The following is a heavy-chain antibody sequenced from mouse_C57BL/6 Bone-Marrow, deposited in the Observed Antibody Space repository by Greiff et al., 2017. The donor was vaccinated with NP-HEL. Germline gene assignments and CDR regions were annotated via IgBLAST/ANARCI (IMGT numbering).Heavy chain of an antibody. D-gene: IGHD1-1*02. J-gene: IGHJ3*01. CDR3: ARGLLYLFAY. V-gene: IGHV1-81*01. CDR1: GYTFTSYG. CDR2: IYPRSGNT. Sequence: QVQLQQSGAELARPGASVKLSCKASGYTFTSYGISWVKQRTGQGLEWIGEIYPRSGNTYYNEKFKGKATLTADKSSSTAYMEIRSLTSEDSAVYFCARGLLYLFAYWGQGTLVTVSA.